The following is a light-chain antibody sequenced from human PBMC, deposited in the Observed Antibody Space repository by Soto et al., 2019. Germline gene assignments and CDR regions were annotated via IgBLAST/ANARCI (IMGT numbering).Light chain of an antibody. CDR2: AAS. Sequence: EIVLTQSPGTLSLSPGERATLSCRASQSVSSIYVAWYHHKPGQAPRLLIYAASSRATSIPDRFSGSGSGTDFTLTIRSLEPDAFAVYYCHQYGSSSWTFGRGTPVDSK. CDR1: QSVSSIY. CDR3: HQYGSSSWT. J-gene: IGKJ1*01. V-gene: IGKV3-20*01.